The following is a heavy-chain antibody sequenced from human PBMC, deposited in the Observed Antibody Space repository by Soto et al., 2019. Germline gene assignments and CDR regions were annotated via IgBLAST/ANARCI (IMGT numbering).Heavy chain of an antibody. J-gene: IGHJ4*02. D-gene: IGHD3-10*01. Sequence: EVQLLESGGGLVQPGGSLRLSCVVSGFTFSNYWMHWVRQAPGKGLECVANINQGGSERYYVDSVKGRFTISRDNAKNSLYLQMNSLRAADTAVYYCVGSGGYTLWGQGTLVTVSS. V-gene: IGHV3-7*01. CDR3: VGSGGYTL. CDR2: INQGGSER. CDR1: GFTFSNYW.